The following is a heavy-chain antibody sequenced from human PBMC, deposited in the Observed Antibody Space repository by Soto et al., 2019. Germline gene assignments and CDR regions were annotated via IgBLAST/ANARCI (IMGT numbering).Heavy chain of an antibody. J-gene: IGHJ5*02. CDR1: GFTFSNAW. Sequence: KPGGSLRLSCAASGFTFSNAWMSWVRQAPGKGLEWVGRIESKADGGTTDYAAPVKGRFTISRDDSKKTLYLQMNSLKTEDTAVYYCSSWFGESWGQGTLVTVSS. CDR2: IESKADGGTT. D-gene: IGHD3-10*01. CDR3: SSWFGES. V-gene: IGHV3-15*04.